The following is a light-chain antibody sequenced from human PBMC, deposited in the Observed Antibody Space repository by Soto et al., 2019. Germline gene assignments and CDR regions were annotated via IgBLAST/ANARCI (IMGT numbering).Light chain of an antibody. Sequence: QMTQSPSSLSASVGDRVIITCRADHSINNYLNWYQQKPGQVPKLLIYAASTLQSGVPSRFSGSGSGRVFTHTINSLQPEDFANYYCQQSYSTLGTFGRGTRVEI. J-gene: IGKJ1*01. CDR2: AAS. V-gene: IGKV1-39*01. CDR1: HSINNY. CDR3: QQSYSTLGT.